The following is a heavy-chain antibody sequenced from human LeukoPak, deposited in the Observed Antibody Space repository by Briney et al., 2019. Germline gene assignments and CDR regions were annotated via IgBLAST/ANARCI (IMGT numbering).Heavy chain of an antibody. D-gene: IGHD2-21*01. CDR2: VYYTGST. CDR1: GGSIRNYY. V-gene: IGHV4-59*08. CDR3: ARTYCGPNACPFDY. J-gene: IGHJ4*02. Sequence: SETLCLTCTVSGGSIRNYYWSWIRQPPGKGLECLGFVYYTGSTNYNPSLKSRVTISVDTSKNQFSLNLSSVTAADTAVYYCARTYCGPNACPFDYWGQGTLVTVSS.